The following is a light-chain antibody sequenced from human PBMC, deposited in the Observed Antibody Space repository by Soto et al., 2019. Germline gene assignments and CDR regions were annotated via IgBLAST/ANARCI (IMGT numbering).Light chain of an antibody. CDR1: HDISNY. CDR2: DAS. Sequence: DIQMTQTPSSLSASVGDRVTITCQASHDISNYLNWYQQKPGKAPKLLIYDASNLETGVPSRFSGGGSGTDFTLTISSLQPEDIATYYCQQYDYLISFGGGTRVEIK. J-gene: IGKJ4*01. V-gene: IGKV1-33*01. CDR3: QQYDYLIS.